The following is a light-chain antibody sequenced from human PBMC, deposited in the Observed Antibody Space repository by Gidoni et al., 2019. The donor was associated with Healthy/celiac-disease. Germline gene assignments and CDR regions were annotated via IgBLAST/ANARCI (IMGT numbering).Light chain of an antibody. CDR1: SPNIGAGYD. V-gene: IGLV1-40*01. CDR2: GNS. Sequence: QSVLTQPPSVSAAPGPRVTISCTGSSPNIGAGYDVHWYQQLPGTAPKLLIYGNSNRPSGVPDRFSGSKSGTSASLAITGLQAEDEADYYCQSYDSSLSVVVFGGGTKLTVL. J-gene: IGLJ2*01. CDR3: QSYDSSLSVVV.